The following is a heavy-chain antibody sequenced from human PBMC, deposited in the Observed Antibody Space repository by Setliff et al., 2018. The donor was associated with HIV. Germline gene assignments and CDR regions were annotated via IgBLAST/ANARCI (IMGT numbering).Heavy chain of an antibody. CDR2: IYSSENT. J-gene: IGHJ6*03. CDR1: GASIGCDDVY. Sequence: SETLSLTCTFSGASIGCDDVYWSWIRQPAGKGLEWIGHIYSSENTNYNPSLKSGVTISLDTSKNQFSLKLSAVTAADTAVYYCARGNRTLRSNRGRFMDVWGKGTTVTVSS. CDR3: ARGNRTLRSNRGRFMDV. D-gene: IGHD6-13*01. V-gene: IGHV4-61*09.